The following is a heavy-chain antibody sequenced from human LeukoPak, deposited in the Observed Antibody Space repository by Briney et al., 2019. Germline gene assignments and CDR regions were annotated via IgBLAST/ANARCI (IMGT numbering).Heavy chain of an antibody. CDR1: GFTFSDYY. D-gene: IGHD3-22*01. CDR2: MYSAGFT. V-gene: IGHV3-53*01. Sequence: RPGGSLRLSCAASGFTFSDYYMSWVRQAPGKGLEWVSVMYSAGFTYYADSVKGRFTISRDNSKNTLNLQMNSLRAEDTAVYYCANSRRSGYWYFDLWGRGALVTVSS. J-gene: IGHJ2*01. CDR3: ANSRRSGYWYFDL.